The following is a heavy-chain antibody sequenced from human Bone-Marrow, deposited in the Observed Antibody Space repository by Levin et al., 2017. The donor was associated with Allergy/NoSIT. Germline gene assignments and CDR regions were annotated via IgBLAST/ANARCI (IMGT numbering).Heavy chain of an antibody. V-gene: IGHV4-59*11. CDR1: GVSLNAHY. J-gene: IGHJ5*02. CDR3: ATEIVLPATFRQFDL. Sequence: SESLSLTCSVFGVSLNAHYWSWIRQPPGKGLEWIGYISSRGSTDYNPSLKSRVTISVDTSKHFFSLKLTYVTAADMGVYYCATEIVLPATFRQFDLLRQGTLVAVSA. D-gene: IGHD2-15*01. CDR2: ISSRGST.